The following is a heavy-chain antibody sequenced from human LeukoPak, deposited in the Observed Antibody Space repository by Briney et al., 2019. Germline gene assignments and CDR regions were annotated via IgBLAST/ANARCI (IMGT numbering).Heavy chain of an antibody. CDR2: ISGSGGST. Sequence: PGGSLRLSCAASGFTFSSYAMSWVRQAPGKGLEWVSAISGSGGSTYYADSVKGRFTISRGNSKNTLYLQMNSLRAEDTAVYYCAKDPWGTIVVVPAAIAVPFYWGQGTLVTVSS. D-gene: IGHD2-2*01. CDR1: GFTFSSYA. CDR3: AKDPWGTIVVVPAAIAVPFY. V-gene: IGHV3-23*01. J-gene: IGHJ4*02.